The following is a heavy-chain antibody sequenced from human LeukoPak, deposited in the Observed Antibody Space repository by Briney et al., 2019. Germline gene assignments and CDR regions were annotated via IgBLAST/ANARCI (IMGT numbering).Heavy chain of an antibody. CDR3: ARDFVWGKGY. CDR2: ISSSSSTI. V-gene: IGHV3-48*02. Sequence: GGPLRLSCAASGFTFSSYSMNWVREAPGKGLEGVSYISSSSSTIYYADSVKGRFTISRDNAKNSLYLQMNSLRDEDTAVYYCARDFVWGKGYWGQGILVTVSS. D-gene: IGHD3-16*01. CDR1: GFTFSSYS. J-gene: IGHJ4*02.